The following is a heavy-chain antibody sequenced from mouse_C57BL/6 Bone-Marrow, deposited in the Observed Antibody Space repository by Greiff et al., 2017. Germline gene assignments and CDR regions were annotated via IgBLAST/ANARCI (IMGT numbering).Heavy chain of an antibody. V-gene: IGHV1-81*01. CDR3: ARYSNYVNYAMDY. CDR1: GYTFTSYG. D-gene: IGHD2-5*01. CDR2: IYPRSGNT. J-gene: IGHJ4*01. Sequence: QVQLQQSGAELARPGASVKLSCKASGYTFTSYGISWVKQRTGQGLEWIGEIYPRSGNTYYNEKFKGKATRTADKSSSTAYMELRSLTSEDSAVYFCARYSNYVNYAMDYWGQGTSVTVSS.